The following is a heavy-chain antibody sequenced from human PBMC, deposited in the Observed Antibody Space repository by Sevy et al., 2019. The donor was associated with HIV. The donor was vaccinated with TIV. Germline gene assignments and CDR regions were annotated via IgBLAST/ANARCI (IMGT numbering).Heavy chain of an antibody. CDR2: ISYDGSNK. V-gene: IGHV3-30-3*01. Sequence: GGSLRLSCAASGFTFSSYAMHWVRQAPGKGLEWVAVISYDGSNKYYADSVKGRFTISRDNSKNTLYLQMNSLRAEDTAVYYCARADASIVLVPAAEGKLDYWGQGTLVTVSS. CDR3: ARADASIVLVPAAEGKLDY. CDR1: GFTFSSYA. D-gene: IGHD2-2*01. J-gene: IGHJ4*02.